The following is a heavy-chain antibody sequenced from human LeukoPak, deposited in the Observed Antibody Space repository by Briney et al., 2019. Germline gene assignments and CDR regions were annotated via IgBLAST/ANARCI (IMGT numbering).Heavy chain of an antibody. CDR3: ARGKSDAYGLEDY. D-gene: IGHD4-17*01. V-gene: IGHV3-48*04. CDR2: ISSSSSTI. CDR1: GFTFSTYS. J-gene: IGHJ4*02. Sequence: GGSLRLSCAASGFTFSTYSMNWVRQAPGKGLEWVSYISSSSSTIYYADSVKGRFTISRDNAKSSLFLQMNSLRAEDTAVYYCARGKSDAYGLEDYWGQGTLVTVSS.